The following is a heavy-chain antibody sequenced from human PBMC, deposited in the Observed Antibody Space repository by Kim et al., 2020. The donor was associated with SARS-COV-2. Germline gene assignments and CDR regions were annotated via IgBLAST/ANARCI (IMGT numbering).Heavy chain of an antibody. CDR3: QGYSSPKEVDY. V-gene: IGHV4-34*01. CDR2: INHSGST. CDR1: GGSFSGYY. Sequence: SETLSLTCAVYGGSFSGYYWSWIRQPPGKGLEWIGEINHSGSTNYNPSLKSRVTISVDTSKNQFSLKLSSVTAADTAVYYCQGYSSPKEVDYWGQGTLVTVSS. D-gene: IGHD6-13*01. J-gene: IGHJ4*02.